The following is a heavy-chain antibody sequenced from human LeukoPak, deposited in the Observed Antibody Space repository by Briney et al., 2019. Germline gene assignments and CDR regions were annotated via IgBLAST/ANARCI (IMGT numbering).Heavy chain of an antibody. D-gene: IGHD6-13*01. Sequence: PGGSLRLSCAASGFTFCSYSMNWVRQAPGKGLEWVSSISSSSSYIYYADSVKGRFTISRDNAKNSLYLQMNSLRAEDTAVYYCASLPPGYSSSWYLDYWGQGTLATVSS. CDR3: ASLPPGYSSSWYLDY. CDR2: ISSSSSYI. V-gene: IGHV3-21*01. CDR1: GFTFCSYS. J-gene: IGHJ4*02.